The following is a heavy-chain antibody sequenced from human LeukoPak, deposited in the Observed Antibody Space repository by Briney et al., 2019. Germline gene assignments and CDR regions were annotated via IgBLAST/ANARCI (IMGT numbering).Heavy chain of an antibody. D-gene: IGHD2-15*01. CDR2: ISGSGGST. V-gene: IGHV3-23*01. J-gene: IGHJ4*02. CDR3: ARAGYCSGGSCYGSDY. Sequence: PGGSLRLSCAASGFTFSDYAMTWVRQDPGKGLEWISTISGSGGSTYYADSVKGRFTISRDNSKNTLYLQMDSLRAEDTAVYYCARAGYCSGGSCYGSDYWGQGTLVSVSS. CDR1: GFTFSDYA.